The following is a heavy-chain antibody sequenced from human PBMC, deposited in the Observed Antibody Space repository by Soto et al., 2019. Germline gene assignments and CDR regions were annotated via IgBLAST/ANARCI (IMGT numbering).Heavy chain of an antibody. CDR1: GGSISSSSYY. CDR2: IYYSGST. J-gene: IGHJ5*02. Sequence: QLQLQESGPGLVKPSETLSLTCTVSGGSISSSSYYWGWIRQPPGKGLEWIGSIYYSGSTYYNPPLKSRVTISADTSKNHCSLKLSSVTAADTAVYYCATQEVGGSYVYTFDPWGQGTLVTVSS. CDR3: ATQEVGGSYVYTFDP. V-gene: IGHV4-39*02. D-gene: IGHD1-26*01.